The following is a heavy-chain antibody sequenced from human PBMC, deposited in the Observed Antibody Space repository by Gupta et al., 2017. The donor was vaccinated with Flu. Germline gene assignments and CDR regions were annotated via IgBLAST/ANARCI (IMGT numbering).Heavy chain of an antibody. CDR2: IYYSGST. Sequence: PPGKGLEWIGYIYYSGSTNYNPSLKSRVTISVDTSKNQFSLKLSSVTAADTAVYYCARLRVPPLDRGPWFDPWGQGTLVTVSS. J-gene: IGHJ5*02. CDR3: ARLRVPPLDRGPWFDP. V-gene: IGHV4-59*08. D-gene: IGHD2-2*03.